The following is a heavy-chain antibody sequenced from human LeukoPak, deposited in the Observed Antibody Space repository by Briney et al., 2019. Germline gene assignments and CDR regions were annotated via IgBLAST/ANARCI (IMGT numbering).Heavy chain of an antibody. V-gene: IGHV3-15*01. D-gene: IGHD2-2*02. J-gene: IGHJ5*02. CDR3: TTDKGYMKGFDP. Sequence: PGGSLRLSCVASEFTFSIAWMYWVRQAPGKGLEWVGRVKSKIDGGTTDYAAPVKGRFIISRDDSKNTLYLQMNSLKIEDTGVYYCTTDKGYMKGFDPWGQGTLVTVSS. CDR2: VKSKIDGGTT. CDR1: EFTFSIAW.